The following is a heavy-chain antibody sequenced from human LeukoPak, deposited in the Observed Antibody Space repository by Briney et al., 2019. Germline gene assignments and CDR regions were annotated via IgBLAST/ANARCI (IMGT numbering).Heavy chain of an antibody. CDR1: GYSISSGYY. J-gene: IGHJ4*02. CDR3: AKGYCRGNSCYDDRGAFDY. CDR2: IYHSGST. D-gene: IGHD2-2*01. V-gene: IGHV4-38-2*02. Sequence: SETLSLTCTVSGYSISSGYYWGWIRQPPGKGLQWIGSIYHSGSTYYNPSLKSRVTVSVDTSKNQFSLKLSSVTAADTAVYYCAKGYCRGNSCYDDRGAFDYWGQGTLVTVSS.